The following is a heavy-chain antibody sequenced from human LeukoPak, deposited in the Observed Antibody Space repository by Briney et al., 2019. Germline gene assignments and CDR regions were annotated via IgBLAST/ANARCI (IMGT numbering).Heavy chain of an antibody. CDR1: GFTFSSYS. Sequence: GGSLRLSCAASGFTFSSYSMNWVRQAPGKGLEWVLSISSSSSYIYYADSVKGRFTISRDNAKNSLYLQMNSLRAEDTAVYYCARDRGTMVRGVISWNYWGQGTLVTVSS. V-gene: IGHV3-21*01. CDR3: ARDRGTMVRGVISWNY. J-gene: IGHJ4*02. D-gene: IGHD3-10*01. CDR2: ISSSSSYI.